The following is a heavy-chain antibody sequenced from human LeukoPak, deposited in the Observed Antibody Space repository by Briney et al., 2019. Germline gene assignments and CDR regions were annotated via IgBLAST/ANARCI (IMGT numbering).Heavy chain of an antibody. CDR1: GFTFSSYG. Sequence: GGSLRLSCAASGFTFSSYGMHWVRQAPGKGLEWVAVISYDGSNKYYADSVKGRFTISRDNSKNTLYLQMNSLRAEDTAVYYCAKVAYSSSWYSPYYYYGMDVWGQGTTVTVSS. J-gene: IGHJ6*02. V-gene: IGHV3-30*18. D-gene: IGHD6-13*01. CDR2: ISYDGSNK. CDR3: AKVAYSSSWYSPYYYYGMDV.